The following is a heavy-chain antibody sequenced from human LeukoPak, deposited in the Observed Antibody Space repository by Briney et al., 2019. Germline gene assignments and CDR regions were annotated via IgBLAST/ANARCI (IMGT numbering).Heavy chain of an antibody. D-gene: IGHD3-22*01. Sequence: ASVKVSCKASGHTFSRSYMHWVRQAPGQGLEWMGVINPSGTWTSYAQKFRGRITMTRDMSTSTVYMELISLRSEDTAAYYCARVHHYFDIAFDYWGQGTLVTVSS. CDR2: INPSGTWT. CDR1: GHTFSRSY. J-gene: IGHJ4*02. CDR3: ARVHHYFDIAFDY. V-gene: IGHV1-46*01.